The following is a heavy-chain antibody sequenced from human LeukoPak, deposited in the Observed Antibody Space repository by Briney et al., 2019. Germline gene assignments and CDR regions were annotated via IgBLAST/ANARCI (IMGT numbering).Heavy chain of an antibody. J-gene: IGHJ4*02. Sequence: GASVKVSCKASGYTFTSYGISWVRQAPGQGLEWMGGIIPIFGTANYAQKFQGRVTITADESTSTAYMELSSLRSEDTAVYYCARDNYLKGGWRYYFDYWGQGTLVTVSS. V-gene: IGHV1-69*13. CDR2: IIPIFGTA. D-gene: IGHD6-19*01. CDR1: GYTFTSYG. CDR3: ARDNYLKGGWRYYFDY.